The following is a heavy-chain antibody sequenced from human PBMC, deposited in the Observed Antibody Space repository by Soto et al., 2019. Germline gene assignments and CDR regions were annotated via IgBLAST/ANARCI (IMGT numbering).Heavy chain of an antibody. CDR1: GGSISSYY. V-gene: IGHV4-59*01. CDR3: ARDPRPGYFDY. J-gene: IGHJ4*02. CDR2: IYYSGST. Sequence: SETLSLTCTVSGGSISSYYWSWIRQPPGKGLEWIGYIYYSGSTNYNPSLKSRVTISVDTSKNQFSLKLSSVTAADTAVYYCARDPRPGYFDYWGQGTLVTVSS.